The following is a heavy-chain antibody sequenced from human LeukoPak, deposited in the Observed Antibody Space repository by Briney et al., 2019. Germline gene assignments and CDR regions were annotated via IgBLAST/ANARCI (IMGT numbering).Heavy chain of an antibody. CDR2: IYSGGST. V-gene: IGHV3-53*01. D-gene: IGHD6-13*01. J-gene: IGHJ4*02. CDR3: ASTTTAGHFDY. CDR1: GFTVSSNS. Sequence: GGSLRLSCAASGFTVSSNSMSWVRQVPGKGLEWVSVIYSGGSTYNADSVKGRFTISRDNSKNTLYLQMNSLRAEDTAVYYCASTTTAGHFDYWGQGTLVTVSS.